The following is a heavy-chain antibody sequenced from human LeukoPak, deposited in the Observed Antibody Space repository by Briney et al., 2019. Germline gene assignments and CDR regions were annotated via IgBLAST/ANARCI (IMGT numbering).Heavy chain of an antibody. J-gene: IGHJ4*02. CDR1: GYTFTSYG. Sequence: ASMKVSCKASGYTFTSYGISWVRQAPGQGLEWMGWISAYNGNTNYAQKLQGRVTMTTDTSTSTAYMELRSLRSDDTAVYYCARDAERYCSSTSRYIYWGQGTLVTVSS. V-gene: IGHV1-18*01. CDR2: ISAYNGNT. CDR3: ARDAERYCSSTSRYIY. D-gene: IGHD2-2*02.